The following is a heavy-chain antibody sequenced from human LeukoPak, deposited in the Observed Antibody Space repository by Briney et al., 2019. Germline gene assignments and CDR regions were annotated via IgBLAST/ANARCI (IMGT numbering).Heavy chain of an antibody. CDR2: INPNSGGT. CDR1: GYTFTGYY. D-gene: IGHD6-19*01. V-gene: IGHV1-2*02. J-gene: IGHJ6*03. CDR3: ARDLRYSSGWSASGMDV. Sequence: ASVKVSCKASGYTFTGYYIHWVRQAPGQGLEWVGSINPNSGGTNYAQKLQGRVSMTTDTPTSTAYMDLRSLRSDDTAVYYCARDLRYSSGWSASGMDVWGKGTTVTISS.